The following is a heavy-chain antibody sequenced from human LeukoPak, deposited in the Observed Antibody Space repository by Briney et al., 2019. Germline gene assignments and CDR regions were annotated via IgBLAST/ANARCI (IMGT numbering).Heavy chain of an antibody. J-gene: IGHJ4*02. V-gene: IGHV3-21*01. CDR1: GFTFSSYG. CDR3: ARRLRRLFDY. Sequence: GGSLRLPCAVSGFTFSSYGINWVRQAPGRGLEWVSSISSGSTYIYYADSVKGRFTISRDNAQNSLYLQLNSLRAEDTAVYYCARRLRRLFDYWGQGTLVTVSS. CDR2: ISSGSTYI. D-gene: IGHD2-15*01.